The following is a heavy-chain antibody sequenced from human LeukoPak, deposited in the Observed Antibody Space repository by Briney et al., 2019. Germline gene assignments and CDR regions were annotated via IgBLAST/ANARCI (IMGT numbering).Heavy chain of an antibody. D-gene: IGHD2-15*01. CDR1: GFTFSSYS. CDR3: ARAGCSGGSCYPSSWFDP. Sequence: GGSLRLSCAASGFTFSSYSMNWVRQAPGKGLEWVSSISSSSSYIYYADSVKGRFTISRDNAKNSLYLQMNSLRAEDTAVYYCARAGCSGGSCYPSSWFDPWGQGNLVSVSS. CDR2: ISSSSSYI. V-gene: IGHV3-21*01. J-gene: IGHJ5*02.